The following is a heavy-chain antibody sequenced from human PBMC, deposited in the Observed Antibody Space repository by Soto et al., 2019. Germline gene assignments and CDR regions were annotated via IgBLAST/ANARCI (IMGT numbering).Heavy chain of an antibody. CDR2: IIPIFGTA. Sequence: QVQLVQSGAEVKKPGSSVKVSCKASGGTFSSYAISWVRQAPGQGLEWMGGIIPIFGTANYAQKFQGRVTITADESTSTDYMELSSLRSEDTAVYYCARVRWYYDSSGYYSDPWGQGTLVTVSS. J-gene: IGHJ5*02. D-gene: IGHD3-22*01. CDR3: ARVRWYYDSSGYYSDP. CDR1: GGTFSSYA. V-gene: IGHV1-69*01.